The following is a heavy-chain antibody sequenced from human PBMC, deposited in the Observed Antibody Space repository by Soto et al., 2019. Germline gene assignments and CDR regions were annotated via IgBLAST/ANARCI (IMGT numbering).Heavy chain of an antibody. CDR1: GFTFSSYA. CDR2: ISYDGSNK. CDR3: ASSVDTAMTDYYYGMDV. Sequence: QVQLVESGGGVVQPGRSLRLSCAASGFTFSSYAMHWVRQAPGKGLEWVAVISYDGSNKYYADSVKGRFTISRDNSKNQLYLQMNSLRAEDTAVYYCASSVDTAMTDYYYGMDVWGQGTTVTVSS. V-gene: IGHV3-30-3*01. D-gene: IGHD5-18*01. J-gene: IGHJ6*02.